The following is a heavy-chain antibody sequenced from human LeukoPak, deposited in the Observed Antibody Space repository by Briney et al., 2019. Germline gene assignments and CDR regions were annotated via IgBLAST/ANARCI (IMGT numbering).Heavy chain of an antibody. J-gene: IGHJ4*02. CDR2: MNPNSGNT. CDR1: GYTFTSYD. V-gene: IGHV1-8*01. D-gene: IGHD3-10*01. CDR3: ARARTMVRGVISY. Sequence: GASVKVSCKASGYTFTSYDINWVRQATGQGLEWMGWMNPNSGNTGYAQKFQGRDTMTRNTSISTAYMELSSMRCEDTAVYYCARARTMVRGVISYWGQGTVVTVSS.